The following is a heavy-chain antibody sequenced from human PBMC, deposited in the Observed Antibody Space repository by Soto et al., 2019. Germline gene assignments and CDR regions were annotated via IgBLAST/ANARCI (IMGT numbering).Heavy chain of an antibody. Sequence: SETLSLTCTVSGDPLSSGSYYWSWIRQSPGKRLEWIAYIYYTGTTKYNPSLKSRVTISVDTSKNQFSLRLTSVTAADTAVYYCSLNRRDYFDYWGQGTLVTVSS. J-gene: IGHJ4*02. CDR2: IYYTGTT. V-gene: IGHV4-61*01. CDR1: GDPLSSGSYY. CDR3: SLNRRDYFDY.